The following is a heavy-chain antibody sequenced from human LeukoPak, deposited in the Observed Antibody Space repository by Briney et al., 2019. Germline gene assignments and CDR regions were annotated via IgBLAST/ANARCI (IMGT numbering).Heavy chain of an antibody. V-gene: IGHV6-1*01. J-gene: IGHJ5*02. CDR3: ARDRGQSGWFDP. CDR2: TYYRSKWYN. D-gene: IGHD1-26*01. Sequence: SQTLSLTCALSGDSVSSNSAGWDWVRQSRSRGLEWLGRTYYRSKWYNDYAVSVKSRITINPDTSKNQFSLQLNSVTPEDTAVYYCARDRGQSGWFDPWGQGTLVTVSS. CDR1: GDSVSSNSAG.